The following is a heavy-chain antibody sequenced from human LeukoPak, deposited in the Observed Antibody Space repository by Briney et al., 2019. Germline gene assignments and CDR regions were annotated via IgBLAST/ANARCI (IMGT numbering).Heavy chain of an antibody. D-gene: IGHD2-21*02. CDR1: GYSISSGYY. J-gene: IGHJ5*02. Sequence: PSETLSLTCSVSGYSISSGYYWGWIRQPPGKGLEWIGNIYHSGSTFYNPSLKSRVTISVDTSKNQFSLKLSSVAAADTAVYYCARLACGGDCYSNWFDPWGQGTLVTVSS. CDR2: IYHSGST. V-gene: IGHV4-38-2*01. CDR3: ARLACGGDCYSNWFDP.